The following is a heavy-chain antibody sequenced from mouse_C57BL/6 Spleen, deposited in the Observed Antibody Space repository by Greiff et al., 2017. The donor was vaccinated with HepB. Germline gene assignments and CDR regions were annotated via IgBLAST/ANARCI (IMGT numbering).Heavy chain of an antibody. J-gene: IGHJ4*01. CDR1: GFTFSSYA. CDR2: ISDGGSYT. CDR3: AREGTTVVNYYAMDY. D-gene: IGHD1-1*01. Sequence: GQRVESGGGLVKPGGSLKLSCAASGFTFSSYAMSRGRQTPEKRLEWVATISDGGSYTYYPDNVKGRFTISRDNAKNNLYLQMNHLKSEDTAMYYCAREGTTVVNYYAMDYWGQGTSVTVSS. V-gene: IGHV5-4*01.